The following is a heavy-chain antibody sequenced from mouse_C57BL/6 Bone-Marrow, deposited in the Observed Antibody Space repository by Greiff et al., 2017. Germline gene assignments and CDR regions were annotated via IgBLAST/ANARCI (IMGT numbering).Heavy chain of an antibody. CDR3: ARRGIYYDYGNWYFDV. J-gene: IGHJ1*03. CDR1: GYTFTDYN. V-gene: IGHV1-18*01. CDR2: INPNNGGT. Sequence: EVQLQESGPELVKPGASVKIPCKASGYTFTDYNMDWVKQSHGKSLEWIGDINPNNGGTIYNQKFKGKATLTVDKSSSTAYMELRSLTSEDTAVYYCARRGIYYDYGNWYFDVWGTGTTVTVSS. D-gene: IGHD2-4*01.